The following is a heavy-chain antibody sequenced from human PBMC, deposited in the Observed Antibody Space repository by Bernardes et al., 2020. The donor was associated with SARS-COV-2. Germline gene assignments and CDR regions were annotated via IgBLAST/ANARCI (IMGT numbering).Heavy chain of an antibody. CDR1: GFTFTNYA. D-gene: IGHD3-16*02. Sequence: GGSLRLSCAASGFTFTNYAMSWVRQAPGRGLEWVSSISGSGDGTYYADSAKGWFTISRDQSKNTTYLQMNSLRAEDAAVYYCAKAHYDYTWGSYRYYNRDFDYWGQGTLVTVSS. V-gene: IGHV3-23*01. CDR2: ISGSGDGT. CDR3: AKAHYDYTWGSYRYYNRDFDY. J-gene: IGHJ4*02.